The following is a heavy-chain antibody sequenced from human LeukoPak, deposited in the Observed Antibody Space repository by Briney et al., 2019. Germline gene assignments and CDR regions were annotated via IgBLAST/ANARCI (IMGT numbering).Heavy chain of an antibody. CDR1: GGSISSYY. CDR2: IYGSGST. V-gene: IGHV4-59*01. J-gene: IGHJ5*02. D-gene: IGHD1-1*01. Sequence: NPSETLSLTCTVSGGSISSYYWSWIRQPPGKGLEWIGHIYGSGSTNYNPSLKSRVTLSVDTSKNQFSLKLSSVTAADTAVYYCAREGTSGTHLNWFDPWGRGTLVTVSS. CDR3: AREGTSGTHLNWFDP.